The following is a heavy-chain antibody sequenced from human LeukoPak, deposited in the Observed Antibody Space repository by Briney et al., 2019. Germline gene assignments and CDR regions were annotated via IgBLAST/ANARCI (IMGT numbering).Heavy chain of an antibody. D-gene: IGHD2-15*01. CDR2: INGDGSNT. J-gene: IGHJ3*02. CDR3: ARSKGWYSTGAFDI. Sequence: PGGSLRLSCAASGFTFSSHWMHWVRQAPGKGLVWVSRINGDGSNTTYADSVKGRFTISRDNAKNTLYLQMNSLRAEDTAVYHCARSKGWYSTGAFDIWGQGTMVTVSS. V-gene: IGHV3-74*03. CDR1: GFTFSSHW.